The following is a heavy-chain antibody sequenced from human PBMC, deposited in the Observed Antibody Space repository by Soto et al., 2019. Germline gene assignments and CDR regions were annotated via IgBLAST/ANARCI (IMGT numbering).Heavy chain of an antibody. J-gene: IGHJ4*02. CDR2: INAGNGNT. CDR1: GYTFTGYA. CDR3: ARAVAVDADFDY. D-gene: IGHD2-2*01. V-gene: IGHV1-3*05. Sequence: QVQLVQSGAEEKKPGASVKVSCKASGYTFTGYAMHWVRQAPGQRLEWMGWINAGNGNTKYSHKFQGRVTITRDTSASTAYMELSSLRSEDTAVYYCARAVAVDADFDYWGQGTLVTVSS.